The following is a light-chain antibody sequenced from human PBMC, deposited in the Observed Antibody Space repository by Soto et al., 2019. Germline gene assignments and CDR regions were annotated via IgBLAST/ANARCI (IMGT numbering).Light chain of an antibody. CDR2: EVT. CDR3: SSYTNINTRACV. V-gene: IGLV2-14*01. J-gene: IGLJ1*01. Sequence: QSALPQPASVSGSHGQPITISCTGTTGDIGSYNRVSWYQQHPGKAPKLIIYEVTDRPSGVSNRFSGSKSGNTASLTISGLQAEDEAEYYCSSYTNINTRACVFGTGTKV. CDR1: TGDIGSYNR.